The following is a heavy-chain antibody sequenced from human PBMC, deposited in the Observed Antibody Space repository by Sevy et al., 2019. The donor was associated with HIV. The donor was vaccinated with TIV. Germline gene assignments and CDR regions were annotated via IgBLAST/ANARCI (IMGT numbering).Heavy chain of an antibody. J-gene: IGHJ4*02. D-gene: IGHD5-12*01. CDR2: TRNKANSYTT. CDR1: GFTFSDHY. V-gene: IGHV3-72*01. CDR3: ATYSGYDYDPSHQTSN. Sequence: GGSLRLSCAASGFTFSDHYMDWVRQAPGKGLEWVGRTRNKANSYTTEYAASVKGRFTISRDDSKNSLYLQMNSLKTEDTAMYYCATYSGYDYDPSHQTSNWGQGTLVTVSS.